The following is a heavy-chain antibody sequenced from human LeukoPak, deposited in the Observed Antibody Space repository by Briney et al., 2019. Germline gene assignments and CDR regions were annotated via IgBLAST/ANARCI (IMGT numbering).Heavy chain of an antibody. CDR2: FYHGGST. Sequence: PSETLSLTCTVSGYSISTGYYWDWIRQPPGKGLEWIGTFYHGGSTYYNPSLKSRVTISVDTSKNQFSLNLTSVTAADTAVFYCASLTTADAFDIWGQGTMVTVSS. D-gene: IGHD3-22*01. CDR3: ASLTTADAFDI. V-gene: IGHV4-38-2*02. J-gene: IGHJ3*02. CDR1: GYSISTGYY.